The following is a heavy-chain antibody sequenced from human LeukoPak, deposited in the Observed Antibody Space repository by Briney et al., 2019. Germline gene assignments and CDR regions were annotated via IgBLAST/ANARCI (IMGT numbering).Heavy chain of an antibody. Sequence: PSETLSLTCAVSGDSIIYHNYYWDWIRQPPGKGLEWIGTVYYTGNTYYNPSLKSRVAISVETSKNQFSLQLPSMTAADTAVYYCARLRAMAGHRGGFDLWGRGTMVTVSS. J-gene: IGHJ3*01. CDR3: ARLRAMAGHRGGFDL. CDR1: GDSIIYHNYY. D-gene: IGHD6-19*01. V-gene: IGHV4-39*01. CDR2: VYYTGNT.